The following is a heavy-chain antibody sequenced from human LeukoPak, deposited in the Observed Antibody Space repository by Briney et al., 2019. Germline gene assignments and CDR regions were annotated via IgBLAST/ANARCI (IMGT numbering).Heavy chain of an antibody. Sequence: QAGGSLRLSCAASGFTFSSYGMHWVRQAPGKGLKWVAVIWYDGSNKYYADSVKGRFTISRDNSKNTLYLQMNSLRAEDTAVYYCARETSVSSSGYYYYYMDVWGKGITVTVSS. V-gene: IGHV3-33*01. CDR2: IWYDGSNK. D-gene: IGHD6-6*01. J-gene: IGHJ6*03. CDR1: GFTFSSYG. CDR3: ARETSVSSSGYYYYYMDV.